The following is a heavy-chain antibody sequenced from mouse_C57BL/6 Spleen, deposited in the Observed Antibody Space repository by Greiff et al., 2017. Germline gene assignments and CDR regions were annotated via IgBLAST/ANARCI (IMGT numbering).Heavy chain of an antibody. J-gene: IGHJ2*01. CDR2: IDPENGDT. V-gene: IGHV14-4*01. CDR1: GFNIKDDY. CDR3: TTRLITTVDY. Sequence: VQLKESGAELVRPGASVKLSCTASGFNIKDDYMHWVKQRPEQGLEWIGWIDPENGDTEYASKFQGKATITADTSSNTAYLQLSSLTSEDTAVYYCTTRLITTVDYWGQGTTLTVSS. D-gene: IGHD1-1*01.